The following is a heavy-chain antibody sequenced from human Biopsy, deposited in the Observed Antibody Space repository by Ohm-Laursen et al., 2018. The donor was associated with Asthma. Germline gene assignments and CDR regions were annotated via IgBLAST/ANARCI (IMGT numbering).Heavy chain of an antibody. J-gene: IGHJ4*02. V-gene: IGHV1-69*13. CDR3: ARKAGSCISRTCYSMDF. D-gene: IGHD2-2*01. Sequence: SVKVSCKSLGGTFNTYVIGWVRQAPGQGLEWMGGINSVFGTTTYPQKFQDRVTITADDSPSTVYMELSSLRSEDTAVYYCARKAGSCISRTCYSMDFWGQGTLVTVSS. CDR2: INSVFGTT. CDR1: GGTFNTYV.